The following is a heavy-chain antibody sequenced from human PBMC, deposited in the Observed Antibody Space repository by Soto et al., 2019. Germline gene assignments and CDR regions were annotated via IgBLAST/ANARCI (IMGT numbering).Heavy chain of an antibody. J-gene: IGHJ4*02. V-gene: IGHV1-18*01. D-gene: IGHD5-12*01. CDR3: ARDHPFIVATMSIDF. CDR2: ISPYNGHT. CDR1: GYTFTNYG. Sequence: QVQMAQSGGEVKKLGASLKVSCKPFGYTFTNYGISWVRQAPGQGLEWMGWISPYNGHTKSAQRFQDRMSMTADVSTATAYMELRSLRTDDTAVYYSARDHPFIVATMSIDFWGQGTLVSVSS.